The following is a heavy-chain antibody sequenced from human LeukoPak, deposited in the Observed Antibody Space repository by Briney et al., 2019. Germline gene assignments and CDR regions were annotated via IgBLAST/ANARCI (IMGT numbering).Heavy chain of an antibody. CDR2: ISSSGSTI. V-gene: IGHV3-48*03. Sequence: GGSLRLSCAASGFTFSSYEMNWVRQAPGKGLEWVSYISSSGSTIYYADSVKGRFTISRDNAKNSLYLQMNSLRAEDTAVYYCARDCGGDCYLDYWGQGTLVTVSS. J-gene: IGHJ4*02. D-gene: IGHD2-21*02. CDR1: GFTFSSYE. CDR3: ARDCGGDCYLDY.